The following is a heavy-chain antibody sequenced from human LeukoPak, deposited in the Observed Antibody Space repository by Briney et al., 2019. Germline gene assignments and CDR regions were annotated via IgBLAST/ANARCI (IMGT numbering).Heavy chain of an antibody. CDR1: GYTFTGYY. Sequence: SVKVSCKASGYTFTGYYMHWVRQAPGQGLEWMGRITPIFGTANYAQKFQGRVTITTDESTSTAYMELSSLRSEDTAVYYCARVADRWEPFDYWGQGTLVTVSS. CDR3: ARVADRWEPFDY. J-gene: IGHJ4*02. V-gene: IGHV1-69*05. CDR2: ITPIFGTA. D-gene: IGHD4-23*01.